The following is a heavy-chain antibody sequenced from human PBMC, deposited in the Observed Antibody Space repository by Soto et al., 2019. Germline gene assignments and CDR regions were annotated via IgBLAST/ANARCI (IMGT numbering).Heavy chain of an antibody. D-gene: IGHD6-19*01. CDR1: GGSISSSSYY. Sequence: ETLSLTCTVSGGSISSSSYYWGWIRQPPGKGLEWIGTIYYSGSTYYNPSLKSRVTISVDTSKNQFSLKLRSVTAADTAVYXXXXXXXXXXVAGXFDYWGQGTLVXVSS. J-gene: IGHJ4*02. CDR2: IYYSGST. V-gene: IGHV4-39*01. CDR3: XXXXXXXXVAGXFDY.